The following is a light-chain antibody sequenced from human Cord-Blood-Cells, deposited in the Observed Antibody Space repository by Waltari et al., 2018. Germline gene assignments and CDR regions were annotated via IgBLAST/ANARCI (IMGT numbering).Light chain of an antibody. CDR1: QSVSSY. V-gene: IGKV3-11*01. Sequence: EIVLTQPPASLSFSPGESATLSCRASQSVSSYLAWYQQKPGQAPRLLIYDASNRSTGIPARFSGSGSGTDFTLTISSLEPEDFAVYYCQQRSNWPLTFGGGTKVEIK. CDR3: QQRSNWPLT. J-gene: IGKJ4*01. CDR2: DAS.